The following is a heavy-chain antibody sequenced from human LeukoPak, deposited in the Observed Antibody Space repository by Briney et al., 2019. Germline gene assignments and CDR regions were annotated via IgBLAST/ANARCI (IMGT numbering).Heavy chain of an antibody. J-gene: IGHJ4*02. D-gene: IGHD3-10*01. V-gene: IGHV3-53*01. CDR2: IYSGGST. Sequence: GGSLRLSCAASGFTVRSNYMSWVRQAPGKGLEWVSVIYSGGSTYYADSVKGRFTISRDNSKNTLYLQMNSLRAEDTAVYYCAVVWFGESYYFDYWGQGTLVTVSS. CDR1: GFTVRSNY. CDR3: AVVWFGESYYFDY.